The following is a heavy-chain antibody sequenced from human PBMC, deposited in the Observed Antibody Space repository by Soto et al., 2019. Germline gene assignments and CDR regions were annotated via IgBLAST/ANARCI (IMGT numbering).Heavy chain of an antibody. CDR1: GFTFSSYV. CDR3: ARMGLLHGMDV. D-gene: IGHD2-15*01. V-gene: IGHV3-30-3*01. Sequence: QVQLVESGGGVVQPGRSLRLSCAASGFTFSSYVMHWVRQAPGKGLEWVAVISYEGSNKYYADSVKGRFTISRDNSKNTLYLQMNSLRAEDTAVYYCARMGLLHGMDVWGQGTTVTVSS. J-gene: IGHJ6*02. CDR2: ISYEGSNK.